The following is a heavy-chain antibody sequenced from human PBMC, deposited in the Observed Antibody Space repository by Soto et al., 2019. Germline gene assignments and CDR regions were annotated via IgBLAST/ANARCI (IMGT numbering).Heavy chain of an antibody. J-gene: IGHJ4*02. V-gene: IGHV1-18*04. CDR3: VRDEKKSCRGDSCYYFDY. Sequence: ASVKVSGKASGCTFTSYGISWVRQAPGQGLEWMGWISAHNGNTNYAQKLQGRVFVTTDTSTSTAYLELRSLTSDDTAVYYCVRDEKKSCRGDSCYYFDYWGQGTLVTVSS. CDR1: GCTFTSYG. D-gene: IGHD2-15*01. CDR2: ISAHNGNT.